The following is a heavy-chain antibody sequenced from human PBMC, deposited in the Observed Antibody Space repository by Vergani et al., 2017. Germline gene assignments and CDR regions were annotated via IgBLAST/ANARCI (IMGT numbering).Heavy chain of an antibody. D-gene: IGHD3-16*01. CDR1: GFTLSNYD. J-gene: IGHJ4*02. CDR2: IQFDGSIQ. CDR3: AKHFRGWGIDY. V-gene: IGHV3-30*02. Sequence: QVQLVESGGGVVQRGGSLRLSCAPSGFTLSNYDMQWVRQGPGKGLEFVAFIQFDGSIQYDADSVKGRFTLSRDFSKTTRYLQMNSLRTDDTATDYCAKHFRGWGIDYWGQGTQVIVSS.